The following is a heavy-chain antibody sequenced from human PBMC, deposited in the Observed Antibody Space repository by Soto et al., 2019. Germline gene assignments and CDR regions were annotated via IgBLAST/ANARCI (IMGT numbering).Heavy chain of an antibody. J-gene: IGHJ5*02. V-gene: IGHV4-30-2*01. CDR3: ARSPLLWFGELSYNWFDP. CDR1: GGSISSGGYS. Sequence: SETLSLTCAVSGGSISSGGYSWSWIRQPPGKGLEWIGYIYHSGSTYYNPSLKSRVTISVDRSKNQFSLKLSSVTAADTAVYYCARSPLLWFGELSYNWFDPWGQGTLVTVSS. D-gene: IGHD3-10*01. CDR2: IYHSGST.